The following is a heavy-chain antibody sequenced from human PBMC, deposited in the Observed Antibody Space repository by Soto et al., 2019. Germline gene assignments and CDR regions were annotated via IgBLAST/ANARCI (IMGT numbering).Heavy chain of an antibody. Sequence: SETLSLTCTVSGGSISSGDYYWSWIRQPPGKGLEWIGYIYYSGSTYYNPSLKSRVTISVDTSKNQFSLKLSSVTAADTAVYYCARAAPLTTSTYYYDTSSRYNVRPIDYWGQGTLVTVSS. J-gene: IGHJ4*02. D-gene: IGHD3-22*01. CDR1: GGSISSGDYY. CDR2: IYYSGST. CDR3: ARAAPLTTSTYYYDTSSRYNVRPIDY. V-gene: IGHV4-30-4*01.